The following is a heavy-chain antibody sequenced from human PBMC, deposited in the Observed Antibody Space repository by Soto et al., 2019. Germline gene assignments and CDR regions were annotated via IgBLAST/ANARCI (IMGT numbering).Heavy chain of an antibody. CDR2: ISGSGGST. V-gene: IGHV3-23*01. CDR1: GFTFSSYA. CDR3: AKDQIKGSSGWPAPMR. J-gene: IGHJ4*02. Sequence: PGGSLRLSCAASGFTFSSYAMSWVRQAPGKGLEWVSAISGSGGSTYYADSVKGRFTISRDNSKNTLYLQMNSLRAEDTAVYYCAKDQIKGSSGWPAPMRWGQGTLVTVSS. D-gene: IGHD6-19*01.